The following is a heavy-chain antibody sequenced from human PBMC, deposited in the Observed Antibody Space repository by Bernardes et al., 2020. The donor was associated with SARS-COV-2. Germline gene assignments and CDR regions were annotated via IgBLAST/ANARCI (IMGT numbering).Heavy chain of an antibody. D-gene: IGHD6-19*01. CDR3: AREEGGSSGWYFY. Sequence: GGSLRLSCVASGFTFSSYWMHWVRQAPGKGLVWVSRINSDGSTTNYADSVKGRFTISRDNTKNTLYLQMSTLRAEDTAVYYCAREEGGSSGWYFYWGQGTLVTVSS. CDR2: INSDGSTT. CDR1: GFTFSSYW. V-gene: IGHV3-74*01. J-gene: IGHJ4*02.